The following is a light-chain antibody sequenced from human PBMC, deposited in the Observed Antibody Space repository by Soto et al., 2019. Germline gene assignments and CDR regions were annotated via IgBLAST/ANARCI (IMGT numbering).Light chain of an antibody. J-gene: IGLJ1*01. V-gene: IGLV2-14*01. Sequence: QSVLTQPASVSGSPGQSITISCTGTSSDVGGYDYVSWYQLHPGKAPKLMVFEVSNRPSGVSYRFSGSKSGNTASLTISGLQAGDEAHYFCSSYSISTAYIFGTGTKVTV. CDR1: SSDVGGYDY. CDR2: EVS. CDR3: SSYSISTAYI.